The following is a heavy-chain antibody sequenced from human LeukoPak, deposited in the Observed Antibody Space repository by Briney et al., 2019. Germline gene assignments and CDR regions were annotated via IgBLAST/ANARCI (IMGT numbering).Heavy chain of an antibody. Sequence: SETLSLTCTVSGGSISSYYWSWIRQPPGKGLEWIGYIYYSESTNYNPSLKSRVTISVDTSKNQFSLKLSSVTAADTAVYYCARTNWGFYFDYWGQGTLVTVSS. CDR3: ARTNWGFYFDY. CDR2: IYYSEST. CDR1: GGSISSYY. D-gene: IGHD7-27*01. V-gene: IGHV4-59*08. J-gene: IGHJ4*02.